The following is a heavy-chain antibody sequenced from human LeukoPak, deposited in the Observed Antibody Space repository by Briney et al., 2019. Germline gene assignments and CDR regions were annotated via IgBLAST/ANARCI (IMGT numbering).Heavy chain of an antibody. CDR3: ARGGDIVVVAAAIDYYYYYYMDV. V-gene: IGHV4-59*01. Sequence: PSETLSLTCTVSGGSISSYYWSWIWQPPGKGLEWIGYISYSGSTNYNPSLKSRVTISVDTSKNQFSLKLRSVTAADTAVYYCARGGDIVVVAAAIDYYYYYYMDVWGKGTTVTVSS. D-gene: IGHD2-2*01. CDR2: ISYSGST. CDR1: GGSISSYY. J-gene: IGHJ6*03.